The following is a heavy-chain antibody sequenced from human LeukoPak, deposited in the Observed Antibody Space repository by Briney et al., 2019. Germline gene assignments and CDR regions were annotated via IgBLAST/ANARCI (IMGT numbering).Heavy chain of an antibody. CDR3: ARDSNGSSFYSAGFDP. CDR2: INPSGGST. Sequence: ASVKVSCKASGYTFTSYYMHWVRQAPGQGLEWMGIINPSGGSTSYAQKFQGRVTMTRDTSTSTVYMELSSLRSEDTAVYYCARDSNGSSFYSAGFDPWGQGTLVTVS. CDR1: GYTFTSYY. D-gene: IGHD6-6*01. J-gene: IGHJ5*02. V-gene: IGHV1-46*01.